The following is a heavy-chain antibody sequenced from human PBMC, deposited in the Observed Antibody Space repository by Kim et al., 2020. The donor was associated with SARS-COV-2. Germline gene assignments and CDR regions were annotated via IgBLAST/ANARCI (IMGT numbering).Heavy chain of an antibody. V-gene: IGHV3-74*01. CDR1: GFTFSSYW. J-gene: IGHJ6*02. D-gene: IGHD3-3*01. CDR3: ARDMYYDFWSGYYNYYYYGMDV. Sequence: GGSLRLSCAASGFTFSSYWMHWVRQAPGKGLVGVSRINSDGSSTSYADSVKGRFTISRDNAKNTLYLQMNSLRAEDTAVYYCARDMYYDFWSGYYNYYYYGMDVWGQGTTVTVSS. CDR2: INSDGSST.